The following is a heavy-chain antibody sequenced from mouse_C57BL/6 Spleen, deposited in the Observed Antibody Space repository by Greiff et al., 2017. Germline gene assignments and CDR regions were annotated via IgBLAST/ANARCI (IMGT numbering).Heavy chain of an antibody. CDR3: ARSWDYDVLFAY. CDR2: IDPEDGET. Sequence: EVQLQESGAELVKPGASVKLSCTASGFNIKDYYMHWVKQRTEQGLEWIGRIDPEDGETKYAPKFPGKATITADTSSNTAYLQLSSLTSEDTAVYYCARSWDYDVLFAYWGQGTLVTVSA. D-gene: IGHD2-4*01. CDR1: GFNIKDYY. V-gene: IGHV14-2*01. J-gene: IGHJ3*01.